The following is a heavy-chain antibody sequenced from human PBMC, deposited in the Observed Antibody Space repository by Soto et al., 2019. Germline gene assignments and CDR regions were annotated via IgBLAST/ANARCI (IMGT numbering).Heavy chain of an antibody. CDR1: GFTFSSYA. V-gene: IGHV3-30*14. Sequence: GGSLRLSCAASGFTFSSYAMHWVRQAPGKGLEWVAVISYDGSSKYYAESVKGRFTISRDNSKNTLYLQMNSLRAEDTAVYYCAREVRIAATDAFDIWGQGTMVTVSS. D-gene: IGHD6-25*01. CDR2: ISYDGSSK. J-gene: IGHJ3*02. CDR3: AREVRIAATDAFDI.